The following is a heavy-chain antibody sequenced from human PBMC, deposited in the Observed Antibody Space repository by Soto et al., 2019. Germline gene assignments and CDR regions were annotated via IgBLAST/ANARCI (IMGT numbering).Heavy chain of an antibody. Sequence: GGSLRLSCAASGFTFSSYWMSWVRQAPGKGLEWVANIKQDGSEKYYVDSVKGRFTISRDNAKNSLYLQMNSLRAEDTAVYYCARDGYSSSSGDAFDIWGQGTMVTVSS. V-gene: IGHV3-7*01. J-gene: IGHJ3*02. CDR2: IKQDGSEK. CDR3: ARDGYSSSSGDAFDI. CDR1: GFTFSSYW. D-gene: IGHD6-6*01.